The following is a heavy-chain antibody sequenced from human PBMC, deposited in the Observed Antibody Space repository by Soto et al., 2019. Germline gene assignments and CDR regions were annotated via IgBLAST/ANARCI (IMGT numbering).Heavy chain of an antibody. CDR1: GFTFSSYG. CDR3: ARGGVIVVGLDV. J-gene: IGHJ6*02. CDR2: VKTDGTNT. Sequence: GGSLRLSCAASGFTFSSYGMHWVRQVPGKGLEWVSRVKTDGTNTGYADSVKGRFTISRDNAKNTLYLEMNNLRADDTAVYYCARGGVIVVGLDVWGQGTTVTVSS. D-gene: IGHD3-22*01. V-gene: IGHV3-74*01.